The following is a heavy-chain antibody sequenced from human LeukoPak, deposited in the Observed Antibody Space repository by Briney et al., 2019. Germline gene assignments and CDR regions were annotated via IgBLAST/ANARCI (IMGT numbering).Heavy chain of an antibody. CDR1: GGTFSSYA. Sequence: VKVSCKASGGTFSSYAIIWVRQATGQGLEWRGGINPIFGTANYAQKFQGRVTITEDESTSTAYMELSSLRSEDTAVYCCASTFDSGFRYWGQGTLVTVSS. CDR3: ASTFDSGFRY. CDR2: INPIFGTA. V-gene: IGHV1-69*01. J-gene: IGHJ4*02. D-gene: IGHD5-12*01.